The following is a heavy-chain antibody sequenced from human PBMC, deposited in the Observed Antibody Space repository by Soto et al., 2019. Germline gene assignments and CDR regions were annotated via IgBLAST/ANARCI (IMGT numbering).Heavy chain of an antibody. Sequence: SVKVSCKASGGTFSSYAISWVRQAPGQGREWMGGIIPIFGTANYAQKFQGRVTITADESTSTAYMELSSLRSEDTAVYYCAREPRQLLFTGIAAANPESLQHWGQGTRVTVS. CDR2: IIPIFGTA. CDR1: GGTFSSYA. J-gene: IGHJ1*01. D-gene: IGHD6-13*01. V-gene: IGHV1-69*13. CDR3: AREPRQLLFTGIAAANPESLQH.